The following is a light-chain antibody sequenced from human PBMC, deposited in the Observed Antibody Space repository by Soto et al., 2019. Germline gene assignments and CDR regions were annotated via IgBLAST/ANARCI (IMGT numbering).Light chain of an antibody. CDR1: SGHSSYA. Sequence: QPVLTQSPSASASLGASVKLTCTLSSGHSSYAIVWHQQQPEKGPRYLMKLNSDGSHSKGDGIPDRFSGSSSGAERYLTISSLQSEDGADYYCQTWGTGLGVFGGGTKLTVL. V-gene: IGLV4-69*01. CDR2: LNSDGSH. J-gene: IGLJ2*01. CDR3: QTWGTGLGV.